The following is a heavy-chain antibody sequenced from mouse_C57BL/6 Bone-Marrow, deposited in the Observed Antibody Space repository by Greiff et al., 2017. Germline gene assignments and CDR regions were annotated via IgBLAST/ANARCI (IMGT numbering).Heavy chain of an antibody. D-gene: IGHD2-4*01. J-gene: IGHJ4*01. V-gene: IGHV1-39*01. CDR1: GYSFTDYN. CDR2: INPNYGTT. Sequence: EVKLQESGPELVKPGASVKISCKASGYSFTDYNMNWVKQSNGKSLEWIGVINPNYGTTSYNQKFKGKATLTVDQSSNTAYMQLNSLTSEDSAVYYGARGYDYDYAMDYWGQGTSVTVAS. CDR3: ARGYDYDYAMDY.